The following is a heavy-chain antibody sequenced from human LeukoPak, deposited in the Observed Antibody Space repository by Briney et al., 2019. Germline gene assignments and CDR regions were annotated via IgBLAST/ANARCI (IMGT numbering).Heavy chain of an antibody. D-gene: IGHD6-19*01. CDR1: GGSISSGGYY. CDR3: ARLSGGGIAVDDYNVDY. CDR2: IYYSGST. J-gene: IGHJ4*02. Sequence: SETLSLTCTVSGGSISSGGYYWSWIRQHPGKGLEWIGYIYYSGSTYYNPSLKSRVTISVDTSKNQFSLKLSSVTAADTAVYYCARLSGGGIAVDDYNVDYWGQGTLVTVSS. V-gene: IGHV4-31*03.